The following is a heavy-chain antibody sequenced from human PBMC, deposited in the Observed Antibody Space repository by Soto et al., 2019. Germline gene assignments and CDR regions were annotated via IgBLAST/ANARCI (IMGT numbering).Heavy chain of an antibody. CDR3: ARSHTSSSGEALDY. CDR1: GFSFTSYA. J-gene: IGHJ4*02. V-gene: IGHV3-30-3*01. CDR2: VSNDGITT. Sequence: QVQLVESGGGVVQPGRSLRLSCAASGFSFTSYALHWVRQAPGKGLEWLAVVSNDGITTFYTNSVKGRFTISRDNSENTVYLQINSLSVDDTAVYLCARSHTSSSGEALDYWGQGTLVTVSS. D-gene: IGHD6-6*01.